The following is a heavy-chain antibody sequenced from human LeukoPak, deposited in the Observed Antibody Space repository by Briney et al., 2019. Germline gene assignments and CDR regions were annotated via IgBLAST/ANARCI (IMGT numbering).Heavy chain of an antibody. CDR3: ARDVLGGSAYYFDY. J-gene: IGHJ4*02. D-gene: IGHD2-15*01. V-gene: IGHV1-69*06. Sequence: SVKVSCKASGGTFSSYAISWARQAPGQGLEWMGGIIPIFGTANYAQKFQGRVTITADKSTSTAYMELSSLRSEDTAVYYCARDVLGGSAYYFDYWGQGTLVTVSS. CDR1: GGTFSSYA. CDR2: IIPIFGTA.